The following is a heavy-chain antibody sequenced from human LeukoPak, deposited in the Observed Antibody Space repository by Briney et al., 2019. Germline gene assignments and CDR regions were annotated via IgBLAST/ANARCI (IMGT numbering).Heavy chain of an antibody. CDR3: AYGSGSYRGGFDP. CDR1: GGTFSSYA. J-gene: IGHJ5*02. Sequence: SVKVSCKASGGTFSSYAISWVRQAPGQGLEWMVRIIPILGIANYAQKFQGRVTITADKSTSTAYMELSSLRSEDTAVYYCAYGSGSYRGGFDPWGQGTLVTVSS. D-gene: IGHD1-26*01. CDR2: IIPILGIA. V-gene: IGHV1-69*04.